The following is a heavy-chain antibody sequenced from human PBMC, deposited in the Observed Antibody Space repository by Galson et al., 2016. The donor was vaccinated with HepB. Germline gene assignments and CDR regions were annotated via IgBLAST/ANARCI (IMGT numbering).Heavy chain of an antibody. J-gene: IGHJ4*02. Sequence: SLRLSCAASGFTFTSYSMSWVRQAPGKGLEWVSFIGGFSSPVYYADSVKGRFTISRDNDRTSLYLQMSSLRDEDTAVYYCARGYYNNSFDYLGQGALVTVPS. CDR1: GFTFTSYS. D-gene: IGHD4-11*01. CDR2: IGGFSSPV. V-gene: IGHV3-48*02. CDR3: ARGYYNNSFDY.